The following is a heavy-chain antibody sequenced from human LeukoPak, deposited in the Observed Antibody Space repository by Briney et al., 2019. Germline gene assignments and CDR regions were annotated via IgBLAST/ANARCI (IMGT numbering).Heavy chain of an antibody. V-gene: IGHV3-30-3*01. CDR3: ASPTTVTRY. D-gene: IGHD4-17*01. CDR1: GFTFSSYA. Sequence: GGSLRLSCAASGFTFSSYAMHWVRQAPGKGLEWVAVISYDGSNKYYADSVKGRFTISRDNSKNTLYLQMNSLRAEDTAVYYCASPTTVTRYWGQGTLVTVSS. J-gene: IGHJ4*02. CDR2: ISYDGSNK.